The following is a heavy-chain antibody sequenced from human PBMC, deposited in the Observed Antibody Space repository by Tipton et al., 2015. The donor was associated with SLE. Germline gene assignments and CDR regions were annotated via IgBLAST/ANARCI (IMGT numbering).Heavy chain of an antibody. CDR2: ILYDGSEK. J-gene: IGHJ4*02. CDR3: LRGLQQSLN. D-gene: IGHD4-17*01. Sequence: SLRLSCAASGFTFSDYGMHWVRQAPGKGLEWVAVILYDGSEKYYADSVRGRFTISRDNSKNTLYLQMNCLRAEDTALYYCLRGLQQSLNWGQGTLVTVAS. V-gene: IGHV3-30*19. CDR1: GFTFSDYG.